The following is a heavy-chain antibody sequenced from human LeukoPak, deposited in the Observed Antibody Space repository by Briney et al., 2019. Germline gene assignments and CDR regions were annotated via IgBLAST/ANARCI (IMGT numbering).Heavy chain of an antibody. D-gene: IGHD3-22*01. CDR2: IYPGDSDT. CDR1: GYSFTSYW. V-gene: IGHV5-51*01. Sequence: GESLKISCKGSGYSFTSYWIGWVRQMPGKGLEWMGIIYPGDSDTRYSPSFQGQVTISADKSISTAYLQWSSLKDSDTAMYYCARQYYYDSSGYSKSFDYWGQGTLVTVSS. J-gene: IGHJ4*02. CDR3: ARQYYYDSSGYSKSFDY.